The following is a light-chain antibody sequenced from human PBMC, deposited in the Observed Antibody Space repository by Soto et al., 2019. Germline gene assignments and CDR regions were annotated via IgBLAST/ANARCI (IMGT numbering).Light chain of an antibody. Sequence: QSVLTQPPSVSGAPGQRVTISCTGSSSKIGAGYDVHWYQQLPGKAPKLLIYGNTNRPSGVPDRFSGSKSGTSASLAITGLQAEDEADYCCQSYDSSLSGRVFGGGAKVTV. CDR2: GNT. CDR3: QSYDSSLSGRV. V-gene: IGLV1-40*01. J-gene: IGLJ3*02. CDR1: SSKIGAGYD.